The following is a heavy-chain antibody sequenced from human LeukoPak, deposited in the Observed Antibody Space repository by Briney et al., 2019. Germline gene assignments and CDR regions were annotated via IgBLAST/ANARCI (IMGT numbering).Heavy chain of an antibody. CDR2: INPNSGGT. CDR1: GYTFTGYY. D-gene: IGHD6-19*01. J-gene: IGHJ4*02. V-gene: IGHV1-2*02. CDR3: ARGEYSSGWYEDY. Sequence: GASVKVSCKASGYTFTGYYMHWVRQAPGQGLEWMGWINPNSGGTNYAQKFQGRVTMTRDTSISTAYMELSRLRSDDTAVYYCARGEYSSGWYEDYWGQGTLVTVSS.